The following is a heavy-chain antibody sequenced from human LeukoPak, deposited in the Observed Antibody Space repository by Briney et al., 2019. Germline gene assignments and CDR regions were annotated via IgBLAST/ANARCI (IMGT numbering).Heavy chain of an antibody. CDR1: CGSISNYF. Sequence: PSENLSLTCSVSCGSISNYFWSWIRQPPGKGLEYIGHISYSGNSYYNPSLESRVTISVDTPKKQFSLKLSSVTAADTALYYCARETKRFTMVRGVRGYYYGMDVWGQGTTVIVSS. J-gene: IGHJ6*02. CDR2: ISYSGNS. CDR3: ARETKRFTMVRGVRGYYYGMDV. D-gene: IGHD3-10*01. V-gene: IGHV4-59*01.